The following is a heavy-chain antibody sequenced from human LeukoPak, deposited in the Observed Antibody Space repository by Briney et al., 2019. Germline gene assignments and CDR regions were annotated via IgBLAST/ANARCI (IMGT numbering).Heavy chain of an antibody. Sequence: SETLSLTCTISGGSVSDYYWSWIRQSPGKGLEWIGYIYHTGSTSYSPSLKSRVTISADTSQNQFSLKLSSVTAADTAVYYCASRKLGNDYWGQGTLVTVS. V-gene: IGHV4-59*02. D-gene: IGHD7-27*01. CDR1: GGSVSDYY. CDR3: ASRKLGNDY. CDR2: IYHTGST. J-gene: IGHJ4*02.